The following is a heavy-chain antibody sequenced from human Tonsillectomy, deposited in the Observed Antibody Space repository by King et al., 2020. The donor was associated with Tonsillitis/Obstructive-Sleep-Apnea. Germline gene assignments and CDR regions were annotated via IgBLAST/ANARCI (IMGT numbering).Heavy chain of an antibody. D-gene: IGHD3-10*01. CDR1: GFTFGDYA. CDR3: TRGVVTLY. Sequence: VQLVESGGGFIQPGRSLRLSCTASGFTFGDYAMNWVRQAPGKGLEWVAFIRSKAYGGTTEYAASVKGRFTISRDDSKTIAYLQMNSLKTEDTALYYCTRGVVTLYWGQGTLVTVSS. J-gene: IGHJ4*02. V-gene: IGHV3-49*04. CDR2: IRSKAYGGTT.